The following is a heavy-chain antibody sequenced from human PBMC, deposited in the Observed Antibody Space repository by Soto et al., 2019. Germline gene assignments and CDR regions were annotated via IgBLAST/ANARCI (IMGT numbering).Heavy chain of an antibody. CDR3: ARLEKWYYNYYGLDV. J-gene: IGHJ6*02. Sequence: PGESLKISCQGSGYSFTTYWISWVRQMPGKGLEWMGKIDPADSSTNYSPSFQGHITISVDRSINTAHLQFSSLKAADTAVYYCARLEKWYYNYYGLDVWGQGTMVTVS. D-gene: IGHD1-26*01. V-gene: IGHV5-10-1*01. CDR2: IDPADSST. CDR1: GYSFTTYW.